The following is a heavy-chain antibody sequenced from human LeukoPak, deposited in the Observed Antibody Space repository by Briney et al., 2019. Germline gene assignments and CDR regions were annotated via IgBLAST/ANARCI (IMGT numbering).Heavy chain of an antibody. Sequence: PGGSLRLSCAASGFTFSSYWMNWVRQAPGKGLEWVANIRQDGNEQYYMDSVKGRFTISRDNAKNSLFLQMNSLRAEDTAVYYCARAPYSGGWYLMYWGQGTLVTVSS. D-gene: IGHD6-19*01. J-gene: IGHJ4*02. V-gene: IGHV3-7*01. CDR2: IRQDGNEQ. CDR1: GFTFSSYW. CDR3: ARAPYSGGWYLMY.